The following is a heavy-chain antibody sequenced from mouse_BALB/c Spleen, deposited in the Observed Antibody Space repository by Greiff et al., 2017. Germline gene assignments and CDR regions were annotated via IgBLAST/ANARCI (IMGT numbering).Heavy chain of an antibody. CDR2: ISSGGSYT. Sequence: EVKLVESGGGLVKPGGSLKLSCAASGFTFSSYAMSWVRQTPEKRLEWVATISSGGSYTYYPDSVKGRFTISRDNAKNTLYLQMSSLRSEDTAMYYCARENWDGWYFDVWGAGTTVTVSS. J-gene: IGHJ1*01. CDR3: ARENWDGWYFDV. V-gene: IGHV5-9-3*01. D-gene: IGHD4-1*01. CDR1: GFTFSSYA.